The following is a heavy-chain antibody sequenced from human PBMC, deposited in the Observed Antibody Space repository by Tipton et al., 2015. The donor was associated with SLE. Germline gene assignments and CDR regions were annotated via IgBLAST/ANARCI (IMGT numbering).Heavy chain of an antibody. J-gene: IGHJ5*02. Sequence: VQLVQSGAEVKKPGESLKISCKGSGYSFTSYWIGWVRQMPGKGLEWMGFIYPGDSDTRYSPSFQGQVTISADKSISTAYLQWSSLKASDTAVYYCARDFQSPSLYSSSSEVNWFDPWGQGTLVTVSS. D-gene: IGHD6-13*01. CDR3: ARDFQSPSLYSSSSEVNWFDP. V-gene: IGHV5-51*03. CDR1: GYSFTSYW. CDR2: IYPGDSDT.